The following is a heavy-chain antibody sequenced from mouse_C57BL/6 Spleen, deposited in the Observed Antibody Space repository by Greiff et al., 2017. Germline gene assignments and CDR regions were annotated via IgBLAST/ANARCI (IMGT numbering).Heavy chain of an antibody. CDR1: GYPFIDYY. V-gene: IGHV1-26*01. CDR2: INPNNGGT. J-gene: IGHJ2*01. D-gene: IGHD1-1*01. Sequence: EVQLQQSGPELVKPGPSVKISCKPSGYPFIDYYMNWVKQSHGKSLEWIGDINPNNGGTSYNQKFKGKATLTVDKSSSTAYMELRSLTSEDSAVYYCARNRYGSSYDSWGQGNTLTVSS. CDR3: ARNRYGSSYDS.